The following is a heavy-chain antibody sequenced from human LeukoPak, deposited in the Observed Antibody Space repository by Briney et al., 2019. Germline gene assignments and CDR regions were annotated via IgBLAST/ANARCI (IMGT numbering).Heavy chain of an antibody. D-gene: IGHD6-19*01. J-gene: IGHJ4*02. V-gene: IGHV3-30-3*01. CDR2: ISYDGSNK. CDR1: GFTFSSYA. Sequence: PGGSLRLSCAASGFTFSSYAMHWVRQAPGKGLEWVAVISYDGSNKYYADSVKGRFTISRDNSKNTLYLQMNSLRAEDTAVYYCARDSYSSGWYFDYWGQGTLVTVSS. CDR3: ARDSYSSGWYFDY.